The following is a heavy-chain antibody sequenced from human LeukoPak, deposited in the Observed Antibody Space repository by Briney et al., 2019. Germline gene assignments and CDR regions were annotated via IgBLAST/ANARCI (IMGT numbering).Heavy chain of an antibody. CDR2: IRYDGSNK. V-gene: IGHV3-30*02. J-gene: IGHJ3*02. D-gene: IGHD3-9*01. Sequence: PGGSLRLSCAASGFTFSSYGMHWVRQAPGKGLEWVAFIRYDGSNKYYADSVKGRFTISRDNAKNSLYLQMNSLRAEDTAVYYCASRTYYDILTGYYNGYGAFDIWGQGTMVTVSS. CDR3: ASRTYYDILTGYYNGYGAFDI. CDR1: GFTFSSYG.